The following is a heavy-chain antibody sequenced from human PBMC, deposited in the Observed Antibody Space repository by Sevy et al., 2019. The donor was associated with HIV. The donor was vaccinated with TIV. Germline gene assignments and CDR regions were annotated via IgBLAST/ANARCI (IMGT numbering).Heavy chain of an antibody. Sequence: GGSLRLSCAASGFTFSSYAMHWVRQAPGKGLEWVAVISYDGSNKYYADSVKGRFTISRDNSKNTLYLQMNSLRAEDTAVYYCARDQGVTMIVVVTYYFDYWGQGTVVTVSS. CDR3: ARDQGVTMIVVVTYYFDY. J-gene: IGHJ4*02. CDR1: GFTFSSYA. D-gene: IGHD3-22*01. CDR2: ISYDGSNK. V-gene: IGHV3-30-3*01.